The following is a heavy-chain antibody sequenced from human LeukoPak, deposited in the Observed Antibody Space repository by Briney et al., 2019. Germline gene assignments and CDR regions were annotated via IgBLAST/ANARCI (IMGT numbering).Heavy chain of an antibody. CDR3: ARAVWGGSGLYFDY. V-gene: IGHV3-7*01. J-gene: IGHJ4*02. CDR2: IKQDGSEK. Sequence: PGGSLRLSCAASGFTFSSYWMSWVRQAPGKGLEWVANIKQDGSEKYYVDSVKGRFTISRDNAKNSLYLQMISLRAEDTAVYYCARAVWGGSGLYFDYWGQGTLVTVSS. CDR1: GFTFSSYW. D-gene: IGHD6-19*01.